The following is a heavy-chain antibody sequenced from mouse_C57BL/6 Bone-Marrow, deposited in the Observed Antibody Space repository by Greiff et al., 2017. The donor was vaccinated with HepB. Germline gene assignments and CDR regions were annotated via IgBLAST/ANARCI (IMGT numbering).Heavy chain of an antibody. CDR3: ARKLRPFAY. D-gene: IGHD1-1*01. CDR1: GYTFTSYG. Sequence: LVESGAELARPGASVKLSCKASGYTFTSYGISWVKQSTGQGLEWIGEIYPRSGNTYYNEKFKGKATLTADQSSSTAYMELRSLTSEDSAVYFCARKLRPFAYWGQGTMVTVSA. CDR2: IYPRSGNT. J-gene: IGHJ3*01. V-gene: IGHV1-81*01.